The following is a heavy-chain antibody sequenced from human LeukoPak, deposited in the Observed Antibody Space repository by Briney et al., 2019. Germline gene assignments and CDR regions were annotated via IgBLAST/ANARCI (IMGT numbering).Heavy chain of an antibody. CDR1: GFTFSSYG. CDR2: IWYDGSNK. CDR3: AKDMVRGLIINLFDY. D-gene: IGHD3-10*01. Sequence: GGSLRLSCAASGFTFSSYGMHWVRQAPGKGLEWVAVIWYDGSNKYYADSVKGRFTISRDNSKNTLYLQMNSLRAEDTAVYYCAKDMVRGLIINLFDYWGQGTLVTVSS. J-gene: IGHJ4*02. V-gene: IGHV3-33*06.